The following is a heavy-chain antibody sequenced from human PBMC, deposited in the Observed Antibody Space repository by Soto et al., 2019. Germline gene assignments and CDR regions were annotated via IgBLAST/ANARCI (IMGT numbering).Heavy chain of an antibody. CDR1: GFSLSTSGVG. CDR2: IYWNDDK. V-gene: IGHV2-5*01. D-gene: IGHD5-12*01. CDR3: AQRIEMATTYDPWFDP. Sequence: ESGPTLVNPTQTLTLTCTFSGFSLSTSGVGVGWIRQPPGKALEWLALIYWNDDKRYSPSLKSRLTITKDTSKNQVVLTMTNMDPVDTATYYCAQRIEMATTYDPWFDPWGQGTLVTVSS. J-gene: IGHJ5*02.